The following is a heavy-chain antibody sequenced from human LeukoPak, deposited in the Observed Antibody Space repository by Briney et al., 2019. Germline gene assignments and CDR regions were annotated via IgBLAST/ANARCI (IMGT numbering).Heavy chain of an antibody. J-gene: IGHJ4*02. CDR1: GGTFSSYA. V-gene: IGHV1-69*04. CDR2: IIPILGIA. CDR3: ARGEAEVGANDY. Sequence: SVKVSCKASGGTFSSYAVSWVRQAPGQGPEWMGRIIPILGIANYAQKFQGRVTITADKSTSTAYMELSSLRSEDTAVYYCARGEAEVGANDYWGQGTLVTVSS. D-gene: IGHD1-26*01.